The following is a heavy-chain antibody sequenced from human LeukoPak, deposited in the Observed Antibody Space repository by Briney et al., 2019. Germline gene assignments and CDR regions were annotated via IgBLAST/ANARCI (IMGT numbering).Heavy chain of an antibody. CDR1: GFTFSSYA. Sequence: GRSLRLSCAASGFTFSSYAMHWVRQAPGKGLEWVAVISYDRSNKYYADSVKGRFTISRDNSKNTLYLQMNSLRAEDTAVYYCAREGPRYCSGGSCYQGAFDIWGQGTMVTVSS. CDR2: ISYDRSNK. CDR3: AREGPRYCSGGSCYQGAFDI. V-gene: IGHV3-30*04. D-gene: IGHD2-15*01. J-gene: IGHJ3*02.